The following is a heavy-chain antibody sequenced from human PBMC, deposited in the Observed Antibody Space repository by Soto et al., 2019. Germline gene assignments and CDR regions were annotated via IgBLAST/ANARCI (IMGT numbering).Heavy chain of an antibody. V-gene: IGHV1-69*02. J-gene: IGHJ3*02. Sequence: SVKVSCKASGGTFSSYTISWVRQAPGQGLEWVGRIIPILGIANYAQKFQGRVTITADKSTSTAYMELSSLSFEDTAVYYCARSEALDAFDIWGQGTMVTVSS. CDR1: GGTFSSYT. CDR2: IIPILGIA. CDR3: ARSEALDAFDI.